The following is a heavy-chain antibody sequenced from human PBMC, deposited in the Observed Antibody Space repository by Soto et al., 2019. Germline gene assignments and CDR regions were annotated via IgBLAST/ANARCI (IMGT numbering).Heavy chain of an antibody. V-gene: IGHV3-21*01. D-gene: IGHD6-13*01. CDR3: ARETAGYTSTSAFDY. CDR2: ISSTSTYI. Sequence: PGGSLSLSCAASGFTFSTYSMNWVRQAPGKGLEWISSISSTSTYIYYADSLKGRFTISRDNTKNSLYLQINSLRDDDTAVYYCARETAGYTSTSAFDYWGQGALVTVSS. CDR1: GFTFSTYS. J-gene: IGHJ4*02.